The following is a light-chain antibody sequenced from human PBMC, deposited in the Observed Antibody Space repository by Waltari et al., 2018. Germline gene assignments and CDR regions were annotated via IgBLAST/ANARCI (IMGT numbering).Light chain of an antibody. J-gene: IGLJ1*01. V-gene: IGLV2-23*02. CDR3: CSFAHRSTYV. CDR2: DVN. CDR1: NTDVGSHDL. Sequence: QSALTQPASVSGSPGQSITISCTGTNTDVGSHDLVSWYQQHPGKAPKLIIYDVNKRPSGVPNRFSGSKSGNTASRTMSVLQAEDEADYYCCSFAHRSTYVFGTGTKVTVL.